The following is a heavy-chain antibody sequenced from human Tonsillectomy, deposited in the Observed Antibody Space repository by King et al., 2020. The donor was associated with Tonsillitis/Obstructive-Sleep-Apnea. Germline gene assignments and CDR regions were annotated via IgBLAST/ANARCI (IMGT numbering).Heavy chain of an antibody. CDR2: ISSGSPDF. CDR3: LRLPDYITTFFLAS. V-gene: IGHV3-21*01. Sequence: VQLVESGGGLVKPGGSLRLSCAASGFTFSSYNMHWVRQAPGKGLEWVSSISSGSPDFNYADSVKGRFPISRNNSKKALYLQMSSLRAEDTAVYYCLRLPDYITTFFLASWGQGTLVTVSS. D-gene: IGHD2/OR15-2a*01. CDR1: GFTFSSYN. J-gene: IGHJ4*02.